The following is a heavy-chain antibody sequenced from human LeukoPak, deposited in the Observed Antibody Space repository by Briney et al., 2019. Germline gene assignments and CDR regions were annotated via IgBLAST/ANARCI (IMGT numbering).Heavy chain of an antibody. CDR3: ARDQDYYGSGSYFDY. CDR2: ISSSSSYI. J-gene: IGHJ4*02. V-gene: IGHV3-21*01. CDR1: GFNYSSYT. Sequence: KPGGSLRLSCVASGFNYSSYTMNWVRQAPGKRLEWDSSISSSSSYIYYADSVKGRFTISRDNAKNSLYLQMNSLRAEDTAVYYCARDQDYYGSGSYFDYWGQGTLVTVSS. D-gene: IGHD3-10*01.